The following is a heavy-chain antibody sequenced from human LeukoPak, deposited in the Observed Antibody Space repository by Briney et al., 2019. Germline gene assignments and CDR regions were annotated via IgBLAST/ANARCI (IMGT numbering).Heavy chain of an antibody. CDR1: GYTFTSYG. Sequence: ASVKVSCKASGYTFTSYGISWVRPAPGQGLEWMGWISAYNGNTNYAQKLQGRVTMTTDTSTSTAYMELRSLRSDDTAVYYCARDRGAYCGGDCQGDYWGQGTLVTVSS. J-gene: IGHJ4*02. V-gene: IGHV1-18*01. D-gene: IGHD2-21*02. CDR2: ISAYNGNT. CDR3: ARDRGAYCGGDCQGDY.